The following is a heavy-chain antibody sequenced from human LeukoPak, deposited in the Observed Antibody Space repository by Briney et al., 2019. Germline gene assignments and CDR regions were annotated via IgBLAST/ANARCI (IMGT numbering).Heavy chain of an antibody. CDR3: ARLMYNTNLEAFDI. J-gene: IGHJ3*02. V-gene: IGHV5-51*01. CDR2: IYPGDSDT. D-gene: IGHD1-1*01. Sequence: GESLKISCQGSGYRFSTSWIAWLRQLPGPDLEWMGTIYPGDSDTRYSPSFEGQVTISAVQSINTAYLQWTSLKASDSAIYYCARLMYNTNLEAFDIWGQGTLVTVSS. CDR1: GYRFSTSW.